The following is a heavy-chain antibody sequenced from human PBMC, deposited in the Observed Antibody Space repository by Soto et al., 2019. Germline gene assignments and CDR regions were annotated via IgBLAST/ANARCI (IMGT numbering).Heavy chain of an antibody. V-gene: IGHV5-51*01. CDR2: IYPGDSDT. CDR3: ARSYDSSGCFFDY. Sequence: GESLKISCKGSGYSFTSYWIGWMRQMPGKGLEWMGIIYPGDSDTRYSPSFQGQVTISADKSISTAYLQWSSLKASDTAMYYCARSYDSSGCFFDYWGQGTLVTVS. D-gene: IGHD3-22*01. J-gene: IGHJ4*02. CDR1: GYSFTSYW.